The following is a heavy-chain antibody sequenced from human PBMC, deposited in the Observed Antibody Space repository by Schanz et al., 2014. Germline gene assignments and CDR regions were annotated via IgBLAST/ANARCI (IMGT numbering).Heavy chain of an antibody. CDR1: GFTVSSNH. CDR3: ARFARFLFCAAVFIFSSYYMHV. D-gene: IGHD6-6*01. CDR2: IYSGIGA. V-gene: IGHV3-66*01. Sequence: EGQLAESGGGLVQPGGSLRRSCADSGFTVSSNHRSGVRQEPGKGLEWVSVIYSGIGAYYADSVKDRFTVSRDSSSPSVYRPFLFRRASSSPVSCCARFARFLFCAAVFIFSSYYMHVWGKGTTVTVSS. J-gene: IGHJ6*03.